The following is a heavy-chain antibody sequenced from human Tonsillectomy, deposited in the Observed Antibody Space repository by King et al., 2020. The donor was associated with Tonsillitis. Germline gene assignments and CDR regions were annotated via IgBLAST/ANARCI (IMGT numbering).Heavy chain of an antibody. CDR3: ARETFGRTVSMGAGY. D-gene: IGHD2/OR15-2a*01. CDR2: TYTGGSTT. CDR1: GFTFSTYA. V-gene: IGHV3-23*03. J-gene: IGHJ4*02. Sequence: VQLVESGGGLVQPGGSLRLSCAASGFTFSTYAMSWVRQAPGKGLEWVSITYTGGSTTYYADSVKGRFTISRDNSKNTLYLQMNSLRAEDTAVYYCARETFGRTVSMGAGYWGQGTRDTVSS.